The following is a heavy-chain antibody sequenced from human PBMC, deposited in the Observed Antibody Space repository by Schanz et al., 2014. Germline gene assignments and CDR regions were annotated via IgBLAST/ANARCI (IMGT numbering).Heavy chain of an antibody. J-gene: IGHJ4*02. D-gene: IGHD2-15*01. Sequence: EVRLVESGGGLVQPGGSLRLSCAVSGFTVSSNHMSWVRQAPGKGLEWVSVIYSGIGAYYADSVKGRFTISRDNSKNTLYLQMNTLRAEDTAIYYCARDRGYCSGGSCLTFDYWGQGTLVTVSS. CDR1: GFTVSSNH. CDR3: ARDRGYCSGGSCLTFDY. V-gene: IGHV3-66*01. CDR2: IYSGIGA.